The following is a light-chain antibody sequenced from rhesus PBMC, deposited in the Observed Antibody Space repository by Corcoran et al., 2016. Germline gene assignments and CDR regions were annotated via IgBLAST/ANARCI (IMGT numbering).Light chain of an antibody. J-gene: IGKJ2*01. Sequence: DIVMTQTPLSLPVTLGEPASISCRPSQSLLDREDGNTYLEWYLPKPGHSPQLLIYEVSTRASGVPDRFSGMGSDTGFTLKISRVEAEDVGVYYCMQALEFPYSFGQGTKVEIK. CDR1: QSLLDREDGNTY. CDR2: EVS. CDR3: MQALEFPYS. V-gene: IGKV2-104*01.